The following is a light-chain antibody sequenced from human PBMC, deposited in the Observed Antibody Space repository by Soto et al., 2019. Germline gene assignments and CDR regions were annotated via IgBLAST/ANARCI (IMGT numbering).Light chain of an antibody. CDR3: QQYGSSLFT. CDR2: GAS. J-gene: IGKJ3*01. Sequence: EIVLTQSPGTLSLSPGERATLSCRASQSVSSSYVAWYQQKPGQAPRLLIYGASSRDTGIPDRFSGSGYGTDFTLTISRLEPEEFAVYYCQQYGSSLFTFGPGTKVDIK. CDR1: QSVSSSY. V-gene: IGKV3-20*01.